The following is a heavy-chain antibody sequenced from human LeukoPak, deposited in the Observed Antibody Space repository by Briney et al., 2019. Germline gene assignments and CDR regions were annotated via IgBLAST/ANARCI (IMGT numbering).Heavy chain of an antibody. J-gene: IGHJ4*02. CDR3: ARDPNLWYSSSWYFDY. V-gene: IGHV1-18*04. D-gene: IGHD6-13*01. CDR2: ISAYNGNT. CDR1: GYTFTSYG. Sequence: EASVKVSCKASGYTFTSYGISWVRQAPGQGPEWMGWISAYNGNTNYAQKLQGRVTMTTDTSTSTAYMELRSLRSDDTAVYYCARDPNLWYSSSWYFDYWGQGTLVTVSS.